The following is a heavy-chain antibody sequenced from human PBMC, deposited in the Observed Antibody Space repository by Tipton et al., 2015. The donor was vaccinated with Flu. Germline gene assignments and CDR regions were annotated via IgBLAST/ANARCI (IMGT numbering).Heavy chain of an antibody. J-gene: IGHJ3*02. Sequence: LVQPSQTLSLACNVSGGSINSGSYYWSWIRQHPGRGLGWIGSIYYSGNTYSNPSIRSRLTISLDTSENQFSLRLTSVTAADTATYYCAGGPSATLGVPSGPLHIWGQGTMVTASS. D-gene: IGHD3-16*01. CDR2: IYYSGNT. CDR3: AGGPSATLGVPSGPLHI. CDR1: GGSINSGSYY. V-gene: IGHV4-31*03.